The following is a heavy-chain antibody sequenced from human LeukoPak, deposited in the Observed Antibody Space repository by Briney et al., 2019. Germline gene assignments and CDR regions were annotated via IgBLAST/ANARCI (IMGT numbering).Heavy chain of an antibody. CDR2: INQDGSEK. CDR3: AKRAGSYDSSGYYTYYFDY. J-gene: IGHJ4*02. D-gene: IGHD3-22*01. V-gene: IGHV3-7*01. CDR1: GFTFSDYW. Sequence: GGSLRLSCAASGFTFSDYWMNWVRQAPGKGLEWVANINQDGSEKYYVDSVKGRFTISRDNDKNSLYLQMNSLRVEDTAVYYCAKRAGSYDSSGYYTYYFDYWGQGTLVTVSS.